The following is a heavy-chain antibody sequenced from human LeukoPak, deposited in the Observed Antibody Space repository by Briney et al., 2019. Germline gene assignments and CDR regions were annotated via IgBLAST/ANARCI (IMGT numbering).Heavy chain of an antibody. CDR2: IKQDGSEK. CDR3: ARLHYDSSGYYTGLFDY. Sequence: GGSLRLSCAASGFTFSSYWMGWVRQAPGKGLEWVANIKQDGSEKYYVDSVKGRFTISRDNAKNSLYLQMNSLRAEDTAVYYCARLHYDSSGYYTGLFDYWGQGTLVTVSS. J-gene: IGHJ4*02. V-gene: IGHV3-7*01. CDR1: GFTFSSYW. D-gene: IGHD3-22*01.